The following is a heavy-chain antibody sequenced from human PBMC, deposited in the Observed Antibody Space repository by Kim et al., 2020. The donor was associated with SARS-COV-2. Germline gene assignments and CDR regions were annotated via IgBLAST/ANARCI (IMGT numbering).Heavy chain of an antibody. D-gene: IGHD3-22*01. CDR2: ISYDGSNK. CDR1: GFTFSSYA. CDR3: ARTSGGITMIVY. Sequence: GGSLRLSCAASGFTFSSYAMHWVRQAPGKGLEWVAVISYDGSNKYYADSVKGRFTISRDNSKNTLYLQMNSLRAEDTAVYYCARTSGGITMIVYWGQGTLVTVSS. V-gene: IGHV3-30-3*01. J-gene: IGHJ4*02.